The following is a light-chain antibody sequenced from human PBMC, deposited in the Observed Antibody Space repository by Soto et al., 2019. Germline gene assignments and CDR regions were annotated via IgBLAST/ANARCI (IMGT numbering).Light chain of an antibody. V-gene: IGKV1-5*03. CDR2: RAS. CDR3: QQYDTYPLT. CDR1: QSLSDW. Sequence: DIPLTQSPSTLSASVGDRVTITCRASQSLSDWLAWYQQIPGTAPKLLIYRASSLEDGFPSRFSGSGSGTEFTLTISSLQPDDFATYYCQQYDTYPLTFGGGTKVEIK. J-gene: IGKJ4*01.